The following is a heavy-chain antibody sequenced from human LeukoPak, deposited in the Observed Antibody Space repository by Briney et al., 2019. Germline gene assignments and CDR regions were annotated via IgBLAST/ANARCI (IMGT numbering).Heavy chain of an antibody. D-gene: IGHD3-3*02. CDR2: IYLSVST. CDR3: ARGSIFGSVLGIDY. Sequence: KTSETLSLTCTVSGASFSRDYWNWIRQPAGKGLEWIGRIYLSVSTNYNPSLESRVTMSVDTSKNQFSLKLSSVTAADTAIYYCARGSIFGSVLGIDYWGQGTLVTVSS. J-gene: IGHJ4*02. CDR1: GASFSRDY. V-gene: IGHV4-4*07.